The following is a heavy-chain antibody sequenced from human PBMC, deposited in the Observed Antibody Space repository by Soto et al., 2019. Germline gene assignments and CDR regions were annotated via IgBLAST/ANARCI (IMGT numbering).Heavy chain of an antibody. CDR2: IYHSGST. CDR3: ARSTRRGYSYGYYYYYYMDV. D-gene: IGHD5-18*01. V-gene: IGHV4-34*01. Sequence: SETLSLTCAVYGGSFSGYYWSWIRQPPGKGLERIGEIYHSGSTNYNPSLKSRVTISVDTSKNQFSLKLSSVTAADTVVYYCARSTRRGYSYGYYYYYYMDVWGKGTTVTVSS. CDR1: GGSFSGYY. J-gene: IGHJ6*03.